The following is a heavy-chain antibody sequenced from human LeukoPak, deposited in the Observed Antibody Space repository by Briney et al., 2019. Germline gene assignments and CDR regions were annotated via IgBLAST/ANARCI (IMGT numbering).Heavy chain of an antibody. Sequence: PSETLSLTCTVSGGSISAYYWSWIRRPPGKGLEWIGYMYYSGSSNYNPSLKSRVTISVDTSKNRFSLKLNSVTAADTAVYYCARDYYGHYYMDVWGKGTTVTISS. D-gene: IGHD3-10*01. CDR2: MYYSGSS. J-gene: IGHJ6*03. V-gene: IGHV4-59*13. CDR3: ARDYYGHYYMDV. CDR1: GGSISAYY.